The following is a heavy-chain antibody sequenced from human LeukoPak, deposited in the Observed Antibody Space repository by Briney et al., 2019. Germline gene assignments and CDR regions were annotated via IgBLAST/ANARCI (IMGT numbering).Heavy chain of an antibody. CDR3: AREDDYVWGSYGAFDI. D-gene: IGHD3-16*01. CDR2: IYSGGST. V-gene: IGHV3-53*01. Sequence: GGSLRLSCAASGLTVGSNYMSWVRQAPGKGLEWVSVIYSGGSTYYADSVKGRFTISRDNSKNTLYLQMNSLRAEDTAVYYCAREDDYVWGSYGAFDIWGQGTMVTVSS. CDR1: GLTVGSNY. J-gene: IGHJ3*02.